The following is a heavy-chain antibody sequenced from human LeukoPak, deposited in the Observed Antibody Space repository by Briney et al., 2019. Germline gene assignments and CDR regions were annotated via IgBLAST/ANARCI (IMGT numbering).Heavy chain of an antibody. CDR2: IIPIFGTA. Sequence: GASVKVSCKASGGTFSSYAISWVRQAPGQGLEWMGGIIPIFGTANYAQKFQGRVTITADESTSTAYMELSSLRSEDTAVYYCARGIVVVPADYYMDVWGKGTTVTVSS. D-gene: IGHD2-2*01. V-gene: IGHV1-69*13. CDR1: GGTFSSYA. CDR3: ARGIVVVPADYYMDV. J-gene: IGHJ6*03.